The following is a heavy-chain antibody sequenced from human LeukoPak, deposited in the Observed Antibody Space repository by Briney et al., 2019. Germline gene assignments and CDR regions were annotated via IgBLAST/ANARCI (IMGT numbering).Heavy chain of an antibody. CDR1: GGSISSYY. CDR3: ARVYEAGWFDP. V-gene: IGHV4-59*01. Sequence: PSETLSLTCTVSGGSISSYYWSWIRQPPGKGLERIGYIYYSGSTNYNPSLKSRVTISVDTSKNQFSLKLSSVTAADTAVYYCARVYEAGWFDPWGQGTLVTVSS. D-gene: IGHD3-10*01. J-gene: IGHJ5*02. CDR2: IYYSGST.